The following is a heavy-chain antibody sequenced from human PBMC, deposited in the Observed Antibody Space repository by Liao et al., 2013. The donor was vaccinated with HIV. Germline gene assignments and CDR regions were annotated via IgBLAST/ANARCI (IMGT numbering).Heavy chain of an antibody. V-gene: IGHV4-61*02. CDR3: ARARGDYGSGSYYFNYYYMDV. Sequence: QVQLQESGPGLVKPSQTLSLTCTVSGGSISSGSYYWSWIRQPAGKGLEWIGRFSTSESTNYNPSLKSRVTISVETSKNQFSLKLSSVTAADTAVYYCARARGDYGSGSYYFNYYYMDVWGKGTTVTVSS. CDR1: GGSISSGSYY. J-gene: IGHJ6*03. D-gene: IGHD3-10*01. CDR2: FSTSEST.